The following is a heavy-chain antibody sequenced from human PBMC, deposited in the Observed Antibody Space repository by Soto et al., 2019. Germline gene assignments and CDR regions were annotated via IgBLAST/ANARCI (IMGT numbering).Heavy chain of an antibody. J-gene: IGHJ4*02. V-gene: IGHV2-5*02. CDR3: AHRVLRTVFGLVTTTAIYFDF. Sequence: QITLNESGPTVVRPTETLTLTCRFSGFSLTTSGVGVGWIRQSPGKAPEWLALSYWDDDKRYSASLKSRLTITKDTSKNQVVLTVSDLDPMDTATYYCAHRVLRTVFGLVTTTAIYFDFWGQGTPVAVSS. CDR1: GFSLTTSGVG. D-gene: IGHD3-3*01. CDR2: SYWDDDK.